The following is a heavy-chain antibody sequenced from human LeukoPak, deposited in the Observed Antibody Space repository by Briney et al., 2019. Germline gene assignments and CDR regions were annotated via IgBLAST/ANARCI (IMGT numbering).Heavy chain of an antibody. D-gene: IGHD3-10*01. CDR2: ISSSGSTI. CDR3: AKELRITMVRGVPRDAFDI. CDR1: GFTFSDYY. J-gene: IGHJ3*02. V-gene: IGHV3-11*01. Sequence: GGSLRLSCAASGFTFSDYYMSWIRQAPGKGLEWVSYISSSGSTIYYADSVKGRFTISRDNAKNSLYLQMNSLRAEDTALYYCAKELRITMVRGVPRDAFDIWGQGTMVTVSS.